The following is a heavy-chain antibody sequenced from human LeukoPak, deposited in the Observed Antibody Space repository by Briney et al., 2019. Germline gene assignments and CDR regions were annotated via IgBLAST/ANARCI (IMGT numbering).Heavy chain of an antibody. D-gene: IGHD3-10*01. CDR3: AYYGYRDAFDI. V-gene: IGHV4-34*01. Sequence: SETLSLTCAVYGGSFSGYYWSWLRQPPGKGLEWLGEINHSGSTNYNPSLKSRVTISVDTSKNQFSLKLSSVTAADTAVYYCAYYGYRDAFDIWGKGTMVTSLQ. CDR1: GGSFSGYY. J-gene: IGHJ3*02. CDR2: INHSGST.